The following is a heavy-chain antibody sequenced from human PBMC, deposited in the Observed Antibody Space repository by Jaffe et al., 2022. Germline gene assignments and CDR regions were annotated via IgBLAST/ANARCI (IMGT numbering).Heavy chain of an antibody. V-gene: IGHV4-59*01. J-gene: IGHJ5*02. CDR3: ARLMVRGVSRWFDP. D-gene: IGHD3-10*01. CDR2: IYYSGST. Sequence: QVQLQESGPGLVKPSETLSLTCTVSGGSISSYYWSWIRQPPGKGLEWIGYIYYSGSTNYNPSLKSRVTISVDTSKNQFSLKLSSVTAADTAVYYCARLMVRGVSRWFDPWGQGTLVTVSS. CDR1: GGSISSYY.